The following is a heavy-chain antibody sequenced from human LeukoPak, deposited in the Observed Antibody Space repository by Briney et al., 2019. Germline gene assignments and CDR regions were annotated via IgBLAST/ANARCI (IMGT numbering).Heavy chain of an antibody. CDR3: AKDRGDYDFWSGYDTYYYYMDV. Sequence: GGSLRLSCAASGFTFSSYSMNWVRQAPGKGLEWVSYISSSSSTIYYADSVKGRFTISRDNAKNSLYLQMNSLRAEDTAVYYCAKDRGDYDFWSGYDTYYYYMDVWGKGTTVTVSS. J-gene: IGHJ6*03. D-gene: IGHD3-3*01. V-gene: IGHV3-48*04. CDR1: GFTFSSYS. CDR2: ISSSSSTI.